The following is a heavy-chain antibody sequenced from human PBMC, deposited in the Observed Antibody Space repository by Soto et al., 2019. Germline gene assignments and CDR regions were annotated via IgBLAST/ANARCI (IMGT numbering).Heavy chain of an antibody. J-gene: IGHJ6*02. CDR2: IFPIFGTA. Sequence: GASVQVSCTASGGTFSSYAISWVRQAPGQGLEWMGGIFPIFGTANYAQKFQGRGTITADESTRTAYMELSSLRSEDTAVYYCARVSRFGELLYYYYGMDVWGQGTTVTVSS. D-gene: IGHD3-10*01. CDR3: ARVSRFGELLYYYYGMDV. CDR1: GGTFSSYA. V-gene: IGHV1-69*13.